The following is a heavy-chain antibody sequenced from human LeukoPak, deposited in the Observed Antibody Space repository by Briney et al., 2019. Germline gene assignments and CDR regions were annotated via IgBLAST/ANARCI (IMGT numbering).Heavy chain of an antibody. CDR3: ARDAENYYDSSGPRGAFDI. D-gene: IGHD3-22*01. Sequence: GGSLRLSCAASGFTFSSYGMHWVRQAPGKGLEWVAVIWHDGSNKYYADSVKGRFTISRDNSKNTLYLQMNSLRAEDTAVYYCARDAENYYDSSGPRGAFDIWGQGTMVTVSS. J-gene: IGHJ3*02. CDR2: IWHDGSNK. CDR1: GFTFSSYG. V-gene: IGHV3-33*01.